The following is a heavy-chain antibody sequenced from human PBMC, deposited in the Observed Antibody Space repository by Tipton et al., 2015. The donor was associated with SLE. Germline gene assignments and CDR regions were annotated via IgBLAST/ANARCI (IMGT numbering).Heavy chain of an antibody. J-gene: IGHJ6*02. Sequence: GSLRLSCAASGFTFSSYAMSWVRQAPGKGLEWVPSISSSSSYIYYADSVKGRFTISRDNAKNSLYLQMNSLRAEDTAVYYCARDVGNVVDYYYGMDVWGQGTTVTVSS. CDR3: ARDVGNVVDYYYGMDV. D-gene: IGHD2-15*01. V-gene: IGHV3-21*03. CDR2: ISSSSSYI. CDR1: GFTFSSYA.